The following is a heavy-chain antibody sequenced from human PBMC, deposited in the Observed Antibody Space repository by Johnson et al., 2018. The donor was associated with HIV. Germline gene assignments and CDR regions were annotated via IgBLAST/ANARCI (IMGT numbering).Heavy chain of an antibody. D-gene: IGHD3-22*01. CDR2: IKQDGSEK. Sequence: VQLVESGGGLVQPGGSLRLSCAASGFTFSSYWMSWVRQAPGKGLEWVANIKQDGSEKYYVDSVTGRFTISRDNAKNSLYLQMNSLRAEDTAVYYCARDQDSSGYYYDAFDIWGQGTMVTVSS. CDR1: GFTFSSYW. V-gene: IGHV3-7*01. J-gene: IGHJ3*02. CDR3: ARDQDSSGYYYDAFDI.